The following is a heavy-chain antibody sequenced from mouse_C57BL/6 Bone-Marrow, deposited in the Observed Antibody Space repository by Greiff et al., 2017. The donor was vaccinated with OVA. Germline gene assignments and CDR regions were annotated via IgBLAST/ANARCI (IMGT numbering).Heavy chain of an antibody. Sequence: EVKLEESGEGLVKPGGSLKLSCAASGFTFSSYAMSWVRQTPEKRLEWVAYISSGGDYIYYADTVKGRFTISRDNARNTLYLQMSSLKSEDTAMYYCTREGYYVDYWGQGTTLTVSS. V-gene: IGHV5-9-1*02. J-gene: IGHJ2*01. CDR3: TREGYYVDY. CDR2: ISSGGDYI. CDR1: GFTFSSYA. D-gene: IGHD2-1*01.